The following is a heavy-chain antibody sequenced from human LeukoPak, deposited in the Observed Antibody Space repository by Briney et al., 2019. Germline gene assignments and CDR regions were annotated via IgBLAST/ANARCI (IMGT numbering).Heavy chain of an antibody. Sequence: GGSLRLSCAASGFTFSSNWMSWVRQAPGKGLEWVADIKKDGSTKYYADSVKGRFTISRDNAKNSLYLQMNSLRAEDTAVYYCAREGVGTSSLVQYYYYMDVWGKGTTVTVSS. CDR1: GFTFSSNW. CDR2: IKKDGSTK. CDR3: AREGVGTSSLVQYYYYMDV. J-gene: IGHJ6*03. V-gene: IGHV3-7*01. D-gene: IGHD2-2*01.